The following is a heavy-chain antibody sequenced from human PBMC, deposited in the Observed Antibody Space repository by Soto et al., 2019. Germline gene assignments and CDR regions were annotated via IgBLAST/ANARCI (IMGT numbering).Heavy chain of an antibody. CDR1: GFTFRTYW. D-gene: IGHD3-16*01. Sequence: EVQLVESGGGLVQPGGSLRLSCAASGFTFRTYWMHWVRQVAGKGLEWVSHINTDGSGTSYSDSVKGRFPISRDNAKNTLHLQMTNLRAEDTALLLCASPTVGGFDRWGQETLVTVSS. CDR3: ASPTVGGFDR. V-gene: IGHV3-74*01. J-gene: IGHJ4*02. CDR2: INTDGSGT.